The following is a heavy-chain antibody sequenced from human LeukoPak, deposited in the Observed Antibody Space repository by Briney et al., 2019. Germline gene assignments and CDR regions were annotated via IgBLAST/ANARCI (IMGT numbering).Heavy chain of an antibody. D-gene: IGHD2-15*01. Sequence: PGGSLRLSCAASGFTFSSYAMSWVRQAPGKGLEWVSAISGSGGSTYYADSVKGRFTISRDNSKNTLYLQMNSLRAEDTAAYYCAKGRRVVVVAATRWFDPWGQGTLVTVSS. J-gene: IGHJ5*02. CDR2: ISGSGGST. V-gene: IGHV3-23*01. CDR1: GFTFSSYA. CDR3: AKGRRVVVVAATRWFDP.